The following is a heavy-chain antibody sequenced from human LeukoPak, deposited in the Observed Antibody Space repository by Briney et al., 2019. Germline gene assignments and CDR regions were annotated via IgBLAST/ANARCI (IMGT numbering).Heavy chain of an antibody. J-gene: IGHJ4*02. Sequence: RASVKVSCKASGGTFSNHAISWVRQAPGQGLEWMGGIIPIFGTANYAQKFRGRVTITADKSTRTAYMELSSLRSEDTAVYYCARARGGKEGYFDYWGQGTLVTVSS. CDR3: ARARGGKEGYFDY. CDR2: IIPIFGTA. V-gene: IGHV1-69*06. D-gene: IGHD4-23*01. CDR1: GGTFSNHA.